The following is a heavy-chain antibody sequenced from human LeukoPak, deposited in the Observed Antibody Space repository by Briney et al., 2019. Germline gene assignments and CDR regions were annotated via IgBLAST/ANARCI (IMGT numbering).Heavy chain of an antibody. CDR2: IYYSGST. V-gene: IGHV4-59*08. Sequence: SETLSLTCTVSGGSISSYYWSWIRQPPGKGLEWIGYIYYSGSTNYNPSLKSRVTISVDTSKNQFSLKLSSVTAADTAVYYCARLSCSSTSCYYYYGMDVWGQRTTVTVSS. D-gene: IGHD2-2*01. CDR3: ARLSCSSTSCYYYYGMDV. CDR1: GGSISSYY. J-gene: IGHJ6*02.